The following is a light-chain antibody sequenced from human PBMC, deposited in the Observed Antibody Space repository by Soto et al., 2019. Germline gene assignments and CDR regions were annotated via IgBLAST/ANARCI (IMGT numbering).Light chain of an antibody. CDR2: GAT. V-gene: IGKV1-5*01. J-gene: IGKJ1*01. CDR1: QSISRW. Sequence: EIHITQSPSTLSASDGDRVTITCRASQSISRWLAWYQQKPGKAPKALIYGATSRATGVPDRFSGSGSGTDFTLTINRLEPEDFAVYYSQQYGSSGTFGQRAKV. CDR3: QQYGSSGT.